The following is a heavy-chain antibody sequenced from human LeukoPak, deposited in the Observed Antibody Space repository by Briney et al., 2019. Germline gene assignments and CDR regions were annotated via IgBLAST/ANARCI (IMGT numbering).Heavy chain of an antibody. D-gene: IGHD2-15*01. CDR1: GGSFSSEA. J-gene: IGHJ4*02. V-gene: IGHV1-69*05. CDR2: IIPIFGTA. CDR3: GRKAGDCGGGSCYSIDY. Sequence: ASVKVSCKAVGGSFSSEAISWVRQAPGQGLEWMGGIIPIFGTANYAQKFQGRVTITTDESTSTAYMEVSSLRSEDTAVYYCGRKAGDCGGGSCYSIDYWGQGTLVTVSS.